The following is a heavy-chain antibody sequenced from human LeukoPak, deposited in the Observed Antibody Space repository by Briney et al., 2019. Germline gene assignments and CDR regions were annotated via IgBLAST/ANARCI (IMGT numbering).Heavy chain of an antibody. Sequence: PSETLSLTCTVSRGSISSNNYYWGWLRQPPGKGLEWVGSIYYSGSTYYNPSLKSRVTISVDTSKNQFSLKVTSVTAADTAVYYCASVNRGWFGVGEYWGQGTLVTVSS. V-gene: IGHV4-39*01. CDR2: IYYSGST. CDR3: ASVNRGWFGVGEY. CDR1: RGSISSNNYY. J-gene: IGHJ4*02. D-gene: IGHD3-10*01.